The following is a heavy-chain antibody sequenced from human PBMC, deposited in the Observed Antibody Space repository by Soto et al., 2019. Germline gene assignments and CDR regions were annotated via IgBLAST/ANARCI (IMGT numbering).Heavy chain of an antibody. D-gene: IGHD1-26*01. CDR2: ISDDGSNK. CDR1: GFTFSSYG. J-gene: IGHJ6*02. V-gene: IGHV3-30*18. CDR3: AKDVVVGATPGLGDYYYYYGMDV. Sequence: GGSLRLSCAASGFTFSSYGMHWVRQAPGKGLEWVALISDDGSNKYYADSVKGRFTISSDNSKNTLYLQMNSLRAEDTAVYYCAKDVVVGATPGLGDYYYYYGMDVWGQGTTVTVS.